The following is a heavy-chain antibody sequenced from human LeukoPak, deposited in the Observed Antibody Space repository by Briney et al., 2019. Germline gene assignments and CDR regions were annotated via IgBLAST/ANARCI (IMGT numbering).Heavy chain of an antibody. Sequence: SETLSLTCTVSGGSISSYYWSWIRQPPGKGLEWIGYIYYSGSTSYNPSLKSRVTISVDTSKNQFSLKLSSVTAADTAVYYCARHYGSGSYYRKGTVLFDYWGQGTLVTVSS. CDR1: GGSISSYY. CDR2: IYYSGST. V-gene: IGHV4-59*01. D-gene: IGHD3-10*01. CDR3: ARHYGSGSYYRKGTVLFDY. J-gene: IGHJ4*02.